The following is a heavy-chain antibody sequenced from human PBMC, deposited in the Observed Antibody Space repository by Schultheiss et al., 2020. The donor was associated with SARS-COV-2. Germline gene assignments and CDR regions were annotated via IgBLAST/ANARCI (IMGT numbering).Heavy chain of an antibody. CDR1: GGSFSGYY. J-gene: IGHJ4*02. CDR2: IYYSGST. CDR3: ARGLGRLPSGGY. Sequence: SETLSLTCAVYGGSFSGYYWSWIRQPPGKGLEWIGYIYYSGSTNYNPSLKSRVTISVDKSKNQFSLKLSSVTAADTAVYYCARGLGRLPSGGYWGQGTLVTVSS. V-gene: IGHV4-59*12.